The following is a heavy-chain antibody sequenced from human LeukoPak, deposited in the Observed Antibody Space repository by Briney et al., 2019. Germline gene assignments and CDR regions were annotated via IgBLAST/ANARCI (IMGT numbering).Heavy chain of an antibody. V-gene: IGHV3-30*18. CDR3: AKGDGYYYYYYGMDV. Sequence: GGSLRLSCAASGFTFSSYGMHWVRQAPGKGLEWVAVISYDGSNKYYADSVEGRFTISRDNSKNTLYLQMNSLRAEDTAVYYCAKGDGYYYYYYGMDVWGQGTTVTVSS. CDR1: GFTFSSYG. J-gene: IGHJ6*02. D-gene: IGHD4-17*01. CDR2: ISYDGSNK.